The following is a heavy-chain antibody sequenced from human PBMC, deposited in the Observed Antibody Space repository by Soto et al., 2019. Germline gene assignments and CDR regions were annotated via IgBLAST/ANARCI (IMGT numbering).Heavy chain of an antibody. CDR1: GYTFTSYG. CDR2: ISAYNGNT. J-gene: IGHJ3*02. CDR3: AREHRITIFGRDAFDI. V-gene: IGHV1-18*01. Sequence: QVPLVQSGAEVKKPGASVKVSCKASGYTFTSYGISWVRQAPGQGLEWMGWISAYNGNTNYAQKLQGRVTMTTDTSTSAAYMELRSLRSDDTAVYYCAREHRITIFGRDAFDIWGQGTMVTVSS. D-gene: IGHD3-3*01.